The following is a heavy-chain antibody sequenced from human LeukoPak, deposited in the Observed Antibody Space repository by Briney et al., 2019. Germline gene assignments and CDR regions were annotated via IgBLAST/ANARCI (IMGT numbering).Heavy chain of an antibody. V-gene: IGHV3-48*03. CDR3: TQKTAYDILTGYYTNSHFDY. D-gene: IGHD3-9*01. Sequence: GGSLRLSCAASGFTFSSYEMNWVRQAPRQGLEWVSHISSSGDTIFYADSMKGRFTISRGNAKISLYLQMNSLRAEDTAVYYFTQKTAYDILTGYYTNSHFDYWGQGTLVTVSS. CDR2: ISSSGDTI. J-gene: IGHJ4*02. CDR1: GFTFSSYE.